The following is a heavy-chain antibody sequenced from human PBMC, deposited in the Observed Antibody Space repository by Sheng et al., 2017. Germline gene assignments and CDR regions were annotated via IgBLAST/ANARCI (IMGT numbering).Heavy chain of an antibody. CDR2: IYSGGST. V-gene: IGHV3-66*01. CDR1: GFTVSSNY. CDR3: AKSPTQTYYDILTGYYNDWYFDL. Sequence: EVQLVESGGGLVQPGGSLRLSCAASGFTVSSNYMSWVRQAPGKGLEWVSVIYSGGSTYYADSVKGRFTISRDNSKNTLYLQMNSLRAEDTAVYYCAKSPTQTYYDILTGYYNDWYFDLWGRGTLVTVSS. J-gene: IGHJ2*01. D-gene: IGHD3-9*01.